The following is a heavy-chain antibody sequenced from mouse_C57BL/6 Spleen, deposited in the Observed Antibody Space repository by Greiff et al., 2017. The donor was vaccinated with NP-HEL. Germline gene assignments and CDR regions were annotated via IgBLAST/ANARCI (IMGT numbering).Heavy chain of an antibody. J-gene: IGHJ1*03. CDR3: ARGGPVVESLYWYFDV. V-gene: IGHV1-53*01. CDR2: INPSNGGT. CDR1: GYTFTSYW. D-gene: IGHD1-1*01. Sequence: QVQLQQPGTELVKPGASVKLSCKASGYTFTSYWMHWVKQRPGQGLEWIGNINPSNGGTNYNEKFKSKATLTVDKSSSTAYMQLSSLTSEDSAVYYCARGGPVVESLYWYFDVWAQGPRSPSPQ.